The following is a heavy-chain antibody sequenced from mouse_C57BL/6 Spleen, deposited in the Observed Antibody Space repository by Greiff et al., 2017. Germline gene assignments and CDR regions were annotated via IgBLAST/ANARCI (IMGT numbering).Heavy chain of an antibody. CDR1: GFNIKDYY. CDR3: ARSYDYDVDSWLAY. V-gene: IGHV14-2*01. CDR2: IDPEDGET. J-gene: IGHJ3*01. D-gene: IGHD2-4*01. Sequence: VQLQQSGAELVKPGASVKLSCTASGFNIKDYYMHWVKQRPEQGLEWIGRIDPEDGETKYDPKFKGKATITADTSSTTAYLQLSSLTSEDTAVYYCARSYDYDVDSWLAYWGQGTLVTVSA.